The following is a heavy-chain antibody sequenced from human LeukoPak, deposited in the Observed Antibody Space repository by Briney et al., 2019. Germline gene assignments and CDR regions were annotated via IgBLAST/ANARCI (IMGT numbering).Heavy chain of an antibody. V-gene: IGHV3-74*01. CDR2: INTDGTST. CDR3: ARDNYNYDHYFES. Sequence: GGSLRLSCAASGFTFSSYWMHWVRQAPGKGLVWVSRINTDGTSTYSVDSVKGRFTISRDNAKNTLYLQMNSLRADDTAVYYCARDNYNYDHYFESWGQGTLVTVSS. J-gene: IGHJ4*02. CDR1: GFTFSSYW. D-gene: IGHD1-7*01.